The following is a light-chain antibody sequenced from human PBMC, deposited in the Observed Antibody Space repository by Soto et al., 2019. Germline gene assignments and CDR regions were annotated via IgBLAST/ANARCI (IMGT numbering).Light chain of an antibody. J-gene: IGLJ2*01. CDR1: SSDVGGYND. CDR3: SSYTSSRAVVV. CDR2: DVS. Sequence: QSALTQPASVSGSPGQSITISCTGTSSDVGGYNDVSWYQQHPGKAPKLMIYDVSNRPSGVSNRFSGSKSGNTASLTISGLQAEDEADYYCSSYTSSRAVVVFGGGTQLTVL. V-gene: IGLV2-14*01.